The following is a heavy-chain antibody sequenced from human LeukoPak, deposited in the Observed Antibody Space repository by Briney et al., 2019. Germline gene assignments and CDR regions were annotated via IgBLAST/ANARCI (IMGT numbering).Heavy chain of an antibody. Sequence: GGSLRLSCAASEFSVGSNYMTWVRQAPGKGLEWVSTVSGSGSRTYYADSVKGRFTISRDNSKNTLYLQMNSLRAEDTAVYYCAKEGTTVTTPEYWGQGTLVTVSS. V-gene: IGHV3-23*01. D-gene: IGHD4-17*01. CDR3: AKEGTTVTTPEY. J-gene: IGHJ4*02. CDR2: VSGSGSRT. CDR1: EFSVGSNY.